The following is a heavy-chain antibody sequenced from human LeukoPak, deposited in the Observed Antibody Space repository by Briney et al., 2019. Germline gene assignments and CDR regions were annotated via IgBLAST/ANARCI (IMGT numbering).Heavy chain of an antibody. CDR2: ISSTSESI. D-gene: IGHD2-21*01. Sequence: GGSLRLSCAASGFTFSNYCMNWVRQAPGEGLEWVASISSTSESILHSDSVQGRFYISRDNARDSLFLEMNRLRAEDTAIYYCARVPLDIILLYYMDVWGKGTTVTVSS. CDR3: ARVPLDIILLYYMDV. CDR1: GFTFSNYC. V-gene: IGHV3-21*01. J-gene: IGHJ6*03.